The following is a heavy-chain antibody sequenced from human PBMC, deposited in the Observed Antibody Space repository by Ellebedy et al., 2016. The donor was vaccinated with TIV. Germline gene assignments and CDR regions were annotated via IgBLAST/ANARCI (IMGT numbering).Heavy chain of an antibody. J-gene: IGHJ4*02. CDR1: GHTLTDLA. D-gene: IGHD3-22*01. CDR2: FDIEDEET. V-gene: IGHV1-24*01. CDR3: ATVFLNMIVEWLQF. Sequence: ASVKVSCKVSGHTLTDLAIHWVRQAPGKGLEWMGGFDIEDEETTCTQKFQGRITMTEDTSTGTAYMELSTLRSEDTAVYYCATVFLNMIVEWLQFWGRGTPVTVSA.